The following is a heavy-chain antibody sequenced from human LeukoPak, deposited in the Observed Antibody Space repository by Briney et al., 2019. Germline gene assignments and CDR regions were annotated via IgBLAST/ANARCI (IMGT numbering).Heavy chain of an antibody. CDR3: AREGPMIVVVDWSRGGISLRKQIKEKRILRNAFDI. J-gene: IGHJ3*02. CDR1: GFTFSDYY. D-gene: IGHD3-22*01. V-gene: IGHV3-11*04. CDR2: ISSSGSTI. Sequence: PGGSLRLSCAASGFTFSDYYMSWIRQAPGKGLEWVSDISSSGSTINYADSVKGRVTISRDNAKNSLYLQMNSLRAEDTAVYYCAREGPMIVVVDWSRGGISLRKQIKEKRILRNAFDIWGQGTMVTVSS.